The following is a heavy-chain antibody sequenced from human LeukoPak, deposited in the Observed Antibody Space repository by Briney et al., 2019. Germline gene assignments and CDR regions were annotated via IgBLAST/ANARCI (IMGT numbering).Heavy chain of an antibody. D-gene: IGHD5-18*01. CDR3: ARGSWIQLWSIDY. CDR1: GGSISSYY. CDR2: IYYSGST. V-gene: IGHV4-39*07. J-gene: IGHJ4*02. Sequence: PSETLSLTCTVSGGSISSYYWSWIRQPPGKGLEWIGSIYYSGSTYYNPSLKSRVTISVDTSKNQFSLKLSSVTAADTAVYYCARGSWIQLWSIDYWGQGTLVTVSS.